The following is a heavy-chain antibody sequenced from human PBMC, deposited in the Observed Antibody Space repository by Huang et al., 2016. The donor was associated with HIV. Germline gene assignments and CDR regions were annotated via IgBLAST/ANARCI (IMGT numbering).Heavy chain of an antibody. Sequence: QVQLQESGPGLVKPSETLSLTCTVSGGSISTHYWSWIRQPPGKGLEWIGSIDSSGSTNYSPSLKSRVTILLDTSKNQFSLRVNSVTAADTAMYYCARDHHDFWRGYRRMYFFDHWGQGTLVTVSS. J-gene: IGHJ4*02. CDR2: IDSSGST. V-gene: IGHV4-59*11. CDR3: ARDHHDFWRGYRRMYFFDH. CDR1: GGSISTHY. D-gene: IGHD3-3*01.